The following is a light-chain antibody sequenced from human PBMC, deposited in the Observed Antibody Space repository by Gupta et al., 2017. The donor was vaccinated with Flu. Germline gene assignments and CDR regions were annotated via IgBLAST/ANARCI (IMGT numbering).Light chain of an antibody. CDR2: EVT. J-gene: IGLJ2*01. Sequence: QSAMTQPPSASGSPGHSVTIFCGAASSDLSGNNYVSWHQQFHGKPPKLILYEVTKRPAGVPERFSGSKSGDTASLTVSVLQAEDEAEYFSSLYTGRNTLVFVGGTKLTVL. CDR1: SSDLSGNNY. CDR3: SLYTGRNTLV. V-gene: IGLV2-8*01.